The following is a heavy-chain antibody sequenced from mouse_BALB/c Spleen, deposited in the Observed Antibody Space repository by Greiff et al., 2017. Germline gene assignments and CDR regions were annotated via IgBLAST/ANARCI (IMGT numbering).Heavy chain of an antibody. V-gene: IGHV5-6-3*01. Sequence: DVKLVESGGGLVKPGGSLKLSCAASGFTFSDYYMYWVRQTPEKRLEWVATINSNGGSTYYPDSVKGRFTISRDNAKNTLYLQMSSLKSEDTAMYYCAREGTGTDYYAMDYWGQGTSVTVSS. D-gene: IGHD4-1*01. J-gene: IGHJ4*01. CDR1: GFTFSDYY. CDR3: AREGTGTDYYAMDY. CDR2: INSNGGST.